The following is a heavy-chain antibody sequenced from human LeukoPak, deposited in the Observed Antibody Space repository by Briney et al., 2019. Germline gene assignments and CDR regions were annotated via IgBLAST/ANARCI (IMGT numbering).Heavy chain of an antibody. J-gene: IGHJ4*02. CDR2: IFDSGNS. Sequence: SETLSLTCTVSGGSISNYYWSWIRQPPGKGLEWIGYIFDSGNSDYNPSLKSRVAISMDTSKNQFSLRLNSVTATGTAVYYCARHRAFYYDSLGEFDYWGQGTLVTVSS. CDR3: ARHRAFYYDSLGEFDY. CDR1: GGSISNYY. V-gene: IGHV4-59*08. D-gene: IGHD3-22*01.